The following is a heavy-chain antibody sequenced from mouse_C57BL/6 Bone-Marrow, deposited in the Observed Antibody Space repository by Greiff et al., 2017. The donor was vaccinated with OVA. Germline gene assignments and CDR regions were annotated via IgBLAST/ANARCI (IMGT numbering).Heavy chain of an antibody. Sequence: VQVVESGAELVRPGTSVKLSCKASGYTFTSYWMHWVKQRPGQGLEWIGVIDPSDSYTNYNQKFKGKATLTVDTSSSTAYMQLSSLTSEDSAVYYCARSPGVGYWGQGTTLTVSS. CDR1: GYTFTSYW. CDR2: IDPSDSYT. J-gene: IGHJ2*01. V-gene: IGHV1-59*01. CDR3: ARSPGVGY.